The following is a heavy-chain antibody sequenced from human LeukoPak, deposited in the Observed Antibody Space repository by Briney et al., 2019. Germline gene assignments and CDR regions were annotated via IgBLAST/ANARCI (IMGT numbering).Heavy chain of an antibody. J-gene: IGHJ4*02. CDR1: GFTFGTYA. CDR2: ISGSGAST. Sequence: PGGSLRLSCAASGFTFGTYAMTWVRQAPGKGLEWVSVISGSGASTNYADSVKGRFIISRDNSKNTLYLQMNSLRAGDTAVYYCAKNHYSSSRDYFDYWGQGTLVTVSS. V-gene: IGHV3-23*01. CDR3: AKNHYSSSRDYFDY. D-gene: IGHD6-13*01.